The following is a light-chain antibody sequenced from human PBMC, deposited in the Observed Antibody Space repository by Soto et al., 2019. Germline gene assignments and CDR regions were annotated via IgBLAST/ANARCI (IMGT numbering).Light chain of an antibody. CDR1: SSDVGGYNY. J-gene: IGLJ1*01. V-gene: IGLV2-14*01. CDR3: SSYGSTSTRYV. Sequence: QSALTQPASVSGSPGQSITISCTGTSSDVGGYNYVSWYHQHPGKAPKLMIYEVSNRPSGVSNRFSGSKSGNTASLTISGLQAEDEADYFCSSYGSTSTRYVFGTGTKVTVL. CDR2: EVS.